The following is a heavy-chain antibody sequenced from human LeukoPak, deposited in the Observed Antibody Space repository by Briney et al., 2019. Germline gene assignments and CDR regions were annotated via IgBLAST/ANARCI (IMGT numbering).Heavy chain of an antibody. J-gene: IGHJ4*02. D-gene: IGHD1-26*01. V-gene: IGHV1-69*13. CDR1: GGTFSSYA. Sequence: GASVKVSCKASGGTFSSYAISWVRQAPGQGLEWMGGIIPIFGTASYAQKFQGRVTITADESTSTAYMELSSLRSEDTAVYYCARDRLEGATPYSLDYWGQGTLVTVSS. CDR2: IIPIFGTA. CDR3: ARDRLEGATPYSLDY.